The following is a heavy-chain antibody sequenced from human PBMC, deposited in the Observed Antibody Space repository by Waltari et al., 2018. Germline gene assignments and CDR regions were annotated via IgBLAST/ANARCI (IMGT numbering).Heavy chain of an antibody. CDR1: GGSISRSSYY. J-gene: IGHJ5*02. CDR3: ARHWKRNGYRFDP. CDR2: MYYSGTT. Sequence: QLQLQESGPGLMKPLETLSLTCTVSGGSISRSSYYWGWIRQSPGKGLEWIASMYYSGTTYYNPTLESRVTISGDTSKNQFSLRLSSVTAADTAVYYCARHWKRNGYRFDPWGQGTLVTVSS. V-gene: IGHV4-39*01. D-gene: IGHD5-12*01.